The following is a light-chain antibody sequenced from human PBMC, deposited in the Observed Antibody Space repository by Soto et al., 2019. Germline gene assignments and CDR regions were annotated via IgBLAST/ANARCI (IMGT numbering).Light chain of an antibody. CDR3: QQYGGSPRAPS. Sequence: EIVLTQSPDTLSLSPGERATLSCRASQTVGTDFLVWYQQKIGQPPRLLIYATSRRATGIPDRFSGSGSGTDFTLTISRLEPEDFAVYYCQQYGGSPRAPSFGGGTRVESK. CDR1: QTVGTDF. J-gene: IGKJ4*01. V-gene: IGKV3-20*01. CDR2: ATS.